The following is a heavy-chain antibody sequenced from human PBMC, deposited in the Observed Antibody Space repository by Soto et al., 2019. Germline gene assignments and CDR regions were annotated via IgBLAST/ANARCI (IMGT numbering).Heavy chain of an antibody. CDR3: AKDITNSSGWPYDAFDI. D-gene: IGHD6-19*01. V-gene: IGHV3-23*01. CDR2: ISGSGGST. Sequence: PGGSLRLSCAASGLTFSSYAMSWVRQAPGKGLEWVSAISGSGGSTYYADSVKGRFTISRDNSKNTLYLQMNSLRAEDTAVYYYAKDITNSSGWPYDAFDIWGQGTMVTVSS. J-gene: IGHJ3*02. CDR1: GLTFSSYA.